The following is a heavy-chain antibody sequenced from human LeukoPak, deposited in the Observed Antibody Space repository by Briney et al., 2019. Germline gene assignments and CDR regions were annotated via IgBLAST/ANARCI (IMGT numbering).Heavy chain of an antibody. Sequence: GASVKVSCKASGGTFSSYAIGWVRQAPGQGLEWMGGIIPIFGTANYAQKFQGRVTITADESTSTAYMELSSLRSEDTAVYYCARVGAYGSGSYGFDYWGQGTLVTVSS. CDR3: ARVGAYGSGSYGFDY. CDR1: GGTFSSYA. D-gene: IGHD3-10*01. J-gene: IGHJ4*02. V-gene: IGHV1-69*13. CDR2: IIPIFGTA.